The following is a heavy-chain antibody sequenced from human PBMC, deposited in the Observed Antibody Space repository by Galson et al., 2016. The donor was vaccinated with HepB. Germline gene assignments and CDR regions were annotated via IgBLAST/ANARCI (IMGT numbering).Heavy chain of an antibody. CDR2: IYHSGDT. CDR3: SRRRGFRFTGDDNAFDV. Sequence: SETLSLTCAVSGDSIGSDTNWWSWVRQPPGKGLEWIGEIYHSGDTNYNPSLTSRVTVSADMSRNQFSLRLTSVTAADTAVYYCSRRRGFRFTGDDNAFDVWGQGTMVTVAS. V-gene: IGHV4-4*02. J-gene: IGHJ3*01. D-gene: IGHD5-12*01. CDR1: GDSIGSDTNW.